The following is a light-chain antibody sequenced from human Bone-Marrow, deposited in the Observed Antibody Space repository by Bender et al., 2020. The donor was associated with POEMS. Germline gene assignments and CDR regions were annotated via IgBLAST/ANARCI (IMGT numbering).Light chain of an antibody. CDR2: ETT. CDR3: CSYAGSSTWV. J-gene: IGLJ3*02. V-gene: IGLV2-23*01. CDR1: SSDVGKYNF. Sequence: QSALTQPASVSGSPGQSITISCTGTSSDVGKYNFVSWFQQLPGKAPKVMIYETTKRPPGVSNRFSGSKSGSAASLTISGLQAEDEADYYCCSYAGSSTWVFGGGTKLTVL.